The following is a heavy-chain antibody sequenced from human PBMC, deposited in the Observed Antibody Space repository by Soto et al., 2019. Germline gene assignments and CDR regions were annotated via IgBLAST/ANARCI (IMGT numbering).Heavy chain of an antibody. V-gene: IGHV4-4*02. D-gene: IGHD3-10*01. J-gene: IGHJ6*02. CDR2: IYHSGST. Sequence: QVQLQESGPGLVKPSGTLSLTCAVSGGSISCSNWWSWVRQPPGKGLEWIGEIYHSGSTNFHPSRKGPVNTSVAKSEDQFTRLLADVTAAYTAVKYRAGGVGGYCYGMALGGQATTAPVSS. CDR1: GGSISCSNW. CDR3: AGGVGGYCYGMAL.